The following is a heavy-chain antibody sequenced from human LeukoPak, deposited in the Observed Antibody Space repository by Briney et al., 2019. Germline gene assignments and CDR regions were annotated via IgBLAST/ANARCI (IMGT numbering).Heavy chain of an antibody. V-gene: IGHV3-21*01. J-gene: IGHJ4*02. CDR2: ISSSSSYI. Sequence: TGGSLRLSCAASGFTFSSYSMNWVRQAPGKGLEWVSSISSSSSYIYYADSVKGRFTISRDNAKNSLYLQMNSLRAEDTAVYYCARDGVPYGDYVSRLYYFDYWGQGTLVTVSS. CDR1: GFTFSSYS. CDR3: ARDGVPYGDYVSRLYYFDY. D-gene: IGHD4-17*01.